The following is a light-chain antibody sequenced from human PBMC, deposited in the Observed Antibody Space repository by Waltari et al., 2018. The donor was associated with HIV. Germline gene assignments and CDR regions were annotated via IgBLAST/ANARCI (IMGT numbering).Light chain of an antibody. J-gene: IGLJ2*01. CDR1: SSGFGGYNY. V-gene: IGLV2-14*01. CDR2: EVI. CDR3: SSYTSSSTLDVV. Sequence: QSALTQPASVSGSPGQSITISCPATSSGFGGYNYVPWYQQHPGKAPKLMIYEVITRPSGVSNRFSGSKSGNTASLTISGLQAEDEADYYCSSYTSSSTLDVVFGGGTKLTVL.